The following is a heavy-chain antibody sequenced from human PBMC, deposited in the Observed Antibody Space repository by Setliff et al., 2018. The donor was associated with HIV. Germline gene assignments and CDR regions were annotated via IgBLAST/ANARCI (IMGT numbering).Heavy chain of an antibody. V-gene: IGHV4-4*07. D-gene: IGHD1-20*01. J-gene: IGHJ6*02. CDR3: ARGIGTRYNRQYGMDV. CDR1: GDSISGYY. CDR2: MHTSGNT. Sequence: PSETLSLTCTSSGDSISGYYWSWIRQPAGKGLEWIGRMHTSGNTNHNPSLKSRVTMSVDTSKNQFSLRLSSVTAADTAVYYCARGIGTRYNRQYGMDVWGQGTTVTVSS.